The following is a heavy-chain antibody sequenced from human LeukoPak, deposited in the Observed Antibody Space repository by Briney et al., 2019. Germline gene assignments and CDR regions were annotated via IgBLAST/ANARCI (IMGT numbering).Heavy chain of an antibody. CDR1: GGSVSRGSYY. Sequence: KPSETLFLTCTFSGGSVSRGSYYWSWIRQPPGKGLEWIGYIYYSGSTNYNPSLKSRVTISVDTSKNQFSLKLSSVTAADTAVYYCAANEGSDLDYWGQGTLVTVSS. D-gene: IGHD1-1*01. V-gene: IGHV4-61*01. CDR2: IYYSGST. J-gene: IGHJ4*02. CDR3: AANEGSDLDY.